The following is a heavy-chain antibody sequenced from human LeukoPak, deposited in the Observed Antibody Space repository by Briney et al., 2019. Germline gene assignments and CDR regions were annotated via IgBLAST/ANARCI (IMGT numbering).Heavy chain of an antibody. V-gene: IGHV1-46*01. D-gene: IGHD6-13*01. CDR1: GYTFTSYY. CDR2: INPSGGST. J-gene: IGHJ6*03. CDR3: ARAGIAAAGAYYYYMDV. Sequence: GSSVKVSCKASGYTFTSYYMHWVRRAPGQGLEWMGIINPSGGSTSYAQKFQGRVTMTRDMSTSTVYLELSSLRSEDTAVYYCARAGIAAAGAYYYYMDVWGKGTTVTVSS.